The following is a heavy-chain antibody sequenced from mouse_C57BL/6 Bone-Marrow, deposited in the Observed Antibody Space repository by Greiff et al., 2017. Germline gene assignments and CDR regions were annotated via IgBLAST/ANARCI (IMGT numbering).Heavy chain of an antibody. CDR2: INPSSGYT. V-gene: IGHV1-4*01. CDR1: GYTFTSYT. J-gene: IGHJ1*03. CDR3: ARYGITTGYFDV. D-gene: IGHD1-1*01. Sequence: QLQLQQSGAELARPGASVKMSCKASGYTFTSYTMHWVKQRPGQGLEWIGYINPSSGYTKYNQKFKDKATLTADKSSSTAYMQLSSLTSEDSAVYYCARYGITTGYFDVWGTGTTVTVSS.